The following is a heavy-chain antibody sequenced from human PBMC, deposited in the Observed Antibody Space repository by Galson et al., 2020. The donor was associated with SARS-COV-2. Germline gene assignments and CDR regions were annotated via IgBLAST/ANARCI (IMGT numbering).Heavy chain of an antibody. Sequence: KIGESLKISCTGFGYRFTNYWIGWVRQMPGKGLEWMGIIYPGDSDTRYSPSFKGQITIAADNSISTAYLQWSSLKASDTAMYYCARALTGISHPYYFDYWGQGTLVTVSS. V-gene: IGHV5-51*01. D-gene: IGHD7-27*01. CDR1: GYRFTNYW. CDR3: ARALTGISHPYYFDY. CDR2: IYPGDSDT. J-gene: IGHJ4*02.